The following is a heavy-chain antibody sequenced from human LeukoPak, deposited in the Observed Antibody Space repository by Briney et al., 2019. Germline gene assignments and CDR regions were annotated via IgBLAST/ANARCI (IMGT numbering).Heavy chain of an antibody. CDR3: AKDEGGYNYLYYYGMDV. CDR1: GFPLSSHR. D-gene: IGHD5-18*01. CDR2: ISSDGRKT. J-gene: IGHJ6*02. Sequence: GGSLRLSCSASGFPLSSHRTHSVRQAPGKGLGKEAVISSDGRKTYYADSVKGRFSISRDNSNTALYLQMNSLRGENTAVYYCAKDEGGYNYLYYYGMDVWGQGTTVTVSS. V-gene: IGHV3-30*18.